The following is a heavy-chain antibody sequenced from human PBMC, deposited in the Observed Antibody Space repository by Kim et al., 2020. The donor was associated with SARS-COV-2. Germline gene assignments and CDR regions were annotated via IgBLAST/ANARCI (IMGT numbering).Heavy chain of an antibody. D-gene: IGHD3-22*01. Sequence: YAQHYPRRLFVSVDTSVSTAYLQISSLKAEDTAVYYCARGDSSGYYYFDYWGQGTLVTVSS. CDR3: ARGDSSGYYYFDY. V-gene: IGHV7-4-1*02. J-gene: IGHJ4*02.